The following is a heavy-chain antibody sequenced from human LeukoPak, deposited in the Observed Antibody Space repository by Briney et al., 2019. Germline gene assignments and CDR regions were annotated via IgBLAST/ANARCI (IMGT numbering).Heavy chain of an antibody. V-gene: IGHV3-13*01. CDR1: GFTFSSYD. J-gene: IGHJ4*02. Sequence: PGGSLRLSCAASGFTFSSYDIHWVRQATGKGLEWVSGIGTAGEIYYPGSVKGRFTISRENAKNSLYLQMNSLRAGDTAVYYCARRAGAYTHPYDYWGQGTLVTVS. CDR2: IGTAGEI. CDR3: ARRAGAYTHPYDY. D-gene: IGHD3-16*01.